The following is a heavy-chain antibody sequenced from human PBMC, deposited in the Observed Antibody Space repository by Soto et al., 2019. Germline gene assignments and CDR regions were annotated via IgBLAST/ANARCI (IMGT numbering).Heavy chain of an antibody. J-gene: IGHJ5*02. D-gene: IGHD4-17*01. Sequence: QVQLQESGPGLVKPSQTLSLTCTVSGGSISSGDYYWCWIRQPPGKGLEWLGYFYYSGSTYYNPSLKSRVTISVDTSKNQFSLKLSSVTAADTAVYYCARSPTKVEGSGLGWFDPWGQGTLVTVSS. CDR1: GGSISSGDYY. CDR3: ARSPTKVEGSGLGWFDP. CDR2: FYYSGST. V-gene: IGHV4-30-4*01.